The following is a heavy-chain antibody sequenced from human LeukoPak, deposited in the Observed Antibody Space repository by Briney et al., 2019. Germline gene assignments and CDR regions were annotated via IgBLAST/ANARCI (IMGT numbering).Heavy chain of an antibody. CDR1: VYTLTSYV. Sequence: SVKVSRKASVYTLTSYVINWVRQATGQGRAWMGGIISIFGTANYAQKFQGRVTITADESTSTAYMELSSLRSEDTAVYYCARDRRYCSSTSCYGGCAFDIWGQGTMVTVSS. CDR2: IISIFGTA. J-gene: IGHJ3*02. D-gene: IGHD2-2*01. CDR3: ARDRRYCSSTSCYGGCAFDI. V-gene: IGHV1-69*13.